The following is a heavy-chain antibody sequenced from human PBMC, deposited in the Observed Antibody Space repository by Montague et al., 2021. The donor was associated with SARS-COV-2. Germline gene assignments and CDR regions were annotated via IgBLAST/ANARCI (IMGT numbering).Heavy chain of an antibody. V-gene: IGHV4-39*02. Sequence: SETLSLTCSVSSGSIISSGYYWGWIRQPPGKELEWIGNIYYSGTTYYNPSLQSRGTISVDTSKNHLSLRLSSVTAADTAVYFCARGGIRWVTTPFDYWGQGSQVTVSS. D-gene: IGHD3-10*01. CDR3: ARGGIRWVTTPFDY. CDR2: IYYSGTT. J-gene: IGHJ4*02. CDR1: SGSIISSGYY.